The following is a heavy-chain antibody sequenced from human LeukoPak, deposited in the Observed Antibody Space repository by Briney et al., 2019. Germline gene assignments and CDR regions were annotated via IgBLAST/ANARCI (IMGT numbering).Heavy chain of an antibody. V-gene: IGHV1-8*01. CDR2: MNPNSGNT. CDR3: ARDGSGWPGYYYYYYMDV. D-gene: IGHD6-19*01. Sequence: ASVTVSCKASGYTFTSYDINWVRQAPGQGLEWMGWMNPNSGNTGYAQKFQGRVTMTRNTSISTAYMELSSLRSEDTAVYYCARDGSGWPGYYYYYYMDVWGKGTTVTVSS. J-gene: IGHJ6*03. CDR1: GYTFTSYD.